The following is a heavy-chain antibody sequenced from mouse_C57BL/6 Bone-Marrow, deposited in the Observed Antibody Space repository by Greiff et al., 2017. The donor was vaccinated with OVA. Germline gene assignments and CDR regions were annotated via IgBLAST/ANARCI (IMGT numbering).Heavy chain of an antibody. Sequence: EVQLQQSGPELVKPGASVKIPCKASGYTFTDYNMDWVKQSHGKSLEWIGDIIPNIGGTIYNQKFKGKATLTVDKSSSTAYMELRSLTSEDTAVYYCARDYGSLDYWGQGTTLTVSS. CDR2: IIPNIGGT. CDR1: GYTFTDYN. V-gene: IGHV1-18*01. CDR3: ARDYGSLDY. D-gene: IGHD1-1*01. J-gene: IGHJ2*01.